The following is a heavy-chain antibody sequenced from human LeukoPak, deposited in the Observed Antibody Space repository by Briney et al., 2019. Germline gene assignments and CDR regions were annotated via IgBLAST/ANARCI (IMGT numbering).Heavy chain of an antibody. CDR1: GGTFSSYA. D-gene: IGHD3-22*01. CDR2: IIPIFGTA. J-gene: IGHJ4*02. Sequence: SVKVSCKASGGTFSSYAISWVRQAPGQGLEWMGGIIPIFGTANYAQKFQGRVTITTDESTSTAYMELSSLRSEDTAVYYCARGRNCYDSSGYYYYWGQGTLVTVSS. CDR3: ARGRNCYDSSGYYYY. V-gene: IGHV1-69*05.